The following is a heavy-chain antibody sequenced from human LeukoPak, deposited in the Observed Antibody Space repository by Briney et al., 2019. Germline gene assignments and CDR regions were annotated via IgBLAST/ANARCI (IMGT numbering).Heavy chain of an antibody. CDR3: ASAPPYTVTTFWYYYYYMDV. D-gene: IGHD4-17*01. CDR1: GFTFSDYY. V-gene: IGHV3-11*04. Sequence: GGSLRLSCAASGFTFSDYYMSWIRQAPGKGLEWVSYISSSGSTIYYADSVKGRFTISRDNAKNSLYLQMNSLRAEDTAVYYCASAPPYTVTTFWYYYYYMDVWGKGTTVTVSS. J-gene: IGHJ6*03. CDR2: ISSSGSTI.